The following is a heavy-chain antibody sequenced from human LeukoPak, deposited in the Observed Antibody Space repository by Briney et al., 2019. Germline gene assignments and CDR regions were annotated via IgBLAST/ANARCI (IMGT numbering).Heavy chain of an antibody. Sequence: ASVKVSCKTSGGTLSRYAISWVRQAPGQGLEWMGIINPSRGSTSQAQTFQGRVTMTRDMSTSTVSMELSSLRSEDTAVYYCARDGGDGYKANWFDTWGQGTLVTVSS. CDR3: ARDGGDGYKANWFDT. CDR1: GGTLSRYA. D-gene: IGHD5-24*01. V-gene: IGHV1-46*01. CDR2: INPSRGST. J-gene: IGHJ5*02.